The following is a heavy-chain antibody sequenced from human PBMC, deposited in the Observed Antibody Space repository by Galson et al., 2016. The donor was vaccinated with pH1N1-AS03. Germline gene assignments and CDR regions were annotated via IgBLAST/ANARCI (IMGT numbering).Heavy chain of an antibody. CDR2: FYYIANT. D-gene: IGHD4-17*01. Sequence: LSLTCTVSGGSIGVSYWSWIRQSPGRGVEWIGHFYYIANTKYNPSLKSRVTISVDTSKNQFSLNLTSVTAADTAVYYCAKLRRGPWYLDLWGRGTMVTVSS. V-gene: IGHV4-59*12. CDR3: AKLRRGPWYLDL. CDR1: GGSIGVSY. J-gene: IGHJ2*01.